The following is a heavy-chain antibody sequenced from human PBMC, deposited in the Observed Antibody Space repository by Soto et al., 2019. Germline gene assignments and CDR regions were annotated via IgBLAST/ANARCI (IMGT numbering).Heavy chain of an antibody. CDR2: IYYSGSA. CDR1: GGSMRSGSYY. J-gene: IGHJ6*02. CDR3: ARARRGYSYGSYYYYYGMDV. D-gene: IGHD5-18*01. V-gene: IGHV4-31*03. Sequence: SETLSLTCTVSGGSMRSGSYYWSWIRQHPGKGLEWIGYIYYSGSAYYNPSLQSRVTISVDTSKNQFSLKLSSVTAADTAVYYCARARRGYSYGSYYYYYGMDVWGQGTTVTVSS.